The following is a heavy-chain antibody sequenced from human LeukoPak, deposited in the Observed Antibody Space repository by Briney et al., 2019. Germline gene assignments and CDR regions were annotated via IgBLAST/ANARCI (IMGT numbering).Heavy chain of an antibody. D-gene: IGHD5-24*01. J-gene: IGHJ4*02. CDR3: ARSGAGDGYNFEGAPFDY. V-gene: IGHV1-46*01. CDR2: INPSGGSA. Sequence: ASVKVSCKASGHTFTSYYMHWVRQAPGQGLEWMGIINPSGGSASYAQKFQGRVTMTRDTSTSTVYMELSSLRSEDTAVYYCARSGAGDGYNFEGAPFDYWGQGTLVTVSS. CDR1: GHTFTSYY.